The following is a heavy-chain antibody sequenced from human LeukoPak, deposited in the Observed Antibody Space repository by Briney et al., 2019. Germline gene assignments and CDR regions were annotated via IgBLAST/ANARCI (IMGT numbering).Heavy chain of an antibody. D-gene: IGHD1-1*01. V-gene: IGHV3-30*18. CDR3: AKKGQADDNGKPD. J-gene: IGHJ4*02. CDR2: ISYDGSNK. Sequence: PGRSARLCCAASGFTFSSYGMHWVRQAPGKGLEWVAVISYDGSNKYYADSVKGRFTISRDNSKNTLYLQINNLRADDTAVYYCAKKGQADDNGKPDWGQGTLVTVSS. CDR1: GFTFSSYG.